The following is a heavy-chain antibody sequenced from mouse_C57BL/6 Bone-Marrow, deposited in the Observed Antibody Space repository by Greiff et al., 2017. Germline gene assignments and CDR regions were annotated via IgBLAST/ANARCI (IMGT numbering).Heavy chain of an antibody. CDR2: IYPGDGDT. V-gene: IGHV1-82*01. CDR3: ARGPPYYSNYVWFAY. J-gene: IGHJ3*01. D-gene: IGHD2-5*01. CDR1: GYAFSSSW. Sequence: VQLQQSGPELVKPGASVKISCKASGYAFSSSWMNWVKQRPGKGLEWIGRIYPGDGDTNYNGKFKGKATLTADKSSSTAYMQLSSLTSEDSAVYFCARGPPYYSNYVWFAYWGQGTLVTVSA.